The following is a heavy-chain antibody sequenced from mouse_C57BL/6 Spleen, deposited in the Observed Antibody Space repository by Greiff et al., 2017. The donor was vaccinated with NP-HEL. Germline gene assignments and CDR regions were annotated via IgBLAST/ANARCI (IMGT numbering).Heavy chain of an antibody. V-gene: IGHV1-50*01. CDR2: IDPSDSYT. Sequence: QVQLKQPGAELVKPGASVKLSCKASGYTFTGYWMQWVKQRPGQGLEWIGEIDPSDSYTNYNQKFKGKATLTVDTSSSTAYMQLSSLTSEDSAVYYCARRFYEYFDVWGTGTTVTVSS. CDR1: GYTFTGYW. CDR3: ARRFYEYFDV. D-gene: IGHD2-3*01. J-gene: IGHJ1*03.